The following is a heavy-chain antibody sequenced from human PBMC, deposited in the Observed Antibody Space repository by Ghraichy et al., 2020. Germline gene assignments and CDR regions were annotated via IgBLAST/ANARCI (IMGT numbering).Heavy chain of an antibody. V-gene: IGHV3-49*04. D-gene: IGHD6-19*01. J-gene: IGHJ4*02. CDR1: GFTFGDYA. CDR2: IRSKAYGGTT. CDR3: TRDKRYGYSSGWYSAY. Sequence: GGSLRLSCTASGFTFGDYAMSWVRQAPGKGLEWVGFIRSKAYGGTTEYAASVKGRFTISRDDSKSIAYLQMNSLKTEDTAVYYCTRDKRYGYSSGWYSAYWGQGTLVTLSS.